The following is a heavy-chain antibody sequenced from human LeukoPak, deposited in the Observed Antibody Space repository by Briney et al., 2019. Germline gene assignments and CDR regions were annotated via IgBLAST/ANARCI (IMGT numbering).Heavy chain of an antibody. CDR1: GYTLTELS. CDR3: ATDINYYDSSGYCGY. Sequence: GASVKVSCKVSGYTLTELSMHWVRQAPGKGLEWMGGFDPEDGETIYAQKFQGRVTMTEDTPTDTAYMELSSLRSEDTAVYYCATDINYYDSSGYCGYWGQGTLVTVSS. CDR2: FDPEDGET. V-gene: IGHV1-24*01. J-gene: IGHJ4*02. D-gene: IGHD3-22*01.